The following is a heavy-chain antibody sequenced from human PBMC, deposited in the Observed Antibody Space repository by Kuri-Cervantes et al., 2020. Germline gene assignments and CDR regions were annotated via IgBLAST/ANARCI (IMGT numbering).Heavy chain of an antibody. J-gene: IGHJ6*02. D-gene: IGHD3-3*01. CDR1: GFTFSSYS. V-gene: IGHV3-48*04. Sequence: LSLTCAASGFTFSSYSMNWVRQAPGKGLEWVSYISSSGSTIYYADSVKGRFTISRDNAKNSLYLQMNSLRAEDTAVYYCATKYYDFWSGWENYYYGMDVWGQGTTVTVSS. CDR2: ISSSGSTI. CDR3: ATKYYDFWSGWENYYYGMDV.